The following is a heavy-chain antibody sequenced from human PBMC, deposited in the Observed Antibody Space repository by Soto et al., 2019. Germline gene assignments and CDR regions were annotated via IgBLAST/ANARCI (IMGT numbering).Heavy chain of an antibody. Sequence: QVQLQESGPGLVKPSQTLSLTCTVSGGSISSGGYYWSWIRQHPGKGLEWIGYIYYSGSTYYNPSLMSRVTISVDTSKNQFSLKLSSVTAADTAVYYCASLGTVPYYYGMDVWGQGTTVTVSS. J-gene: IGHJ6*02. V-gene: IGHV4-31*03. D-gene: IGHD2-2*01. CDR2: IYYSGST. CDR3: ASLGTVPYYYGMDV. CDR1: GGSISSGGYY.